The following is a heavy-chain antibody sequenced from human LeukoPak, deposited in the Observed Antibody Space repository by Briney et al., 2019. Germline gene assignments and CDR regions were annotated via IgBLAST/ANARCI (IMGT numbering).Heavy chain of an antibody. V-gene: IGHV3-48*03. CDR1: GFTFSSYE. CDR2: ISSSGSTI. D-gene: IGHD3-10*01. CDR3: ARGGVDYYGSGTYYLMYYFDY. Sequence: PGGSLRLSCAASGFTFSSYEMNWVRQAPGKGLEWVSCISSSGSTIYYADSVKGRFTISRDNAKNSLYLQMNSLRAEDTAVYFCARGGVDYYGSGTYYLMYYFDYWGQGALVTVSS. J-gene: IGHJ4*02.